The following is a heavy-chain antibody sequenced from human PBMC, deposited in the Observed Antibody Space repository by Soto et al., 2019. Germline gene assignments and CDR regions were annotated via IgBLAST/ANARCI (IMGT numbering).Heavy chain of an antibody. J-gene: IGHJ6*02. V-gene: IGHV4-30-2*01. CDR1: GGSISSGGYS. D-gene: IGHD5-12*01. CDR2: IYHSGST. Sequence: QLQLQESGSGLVKPSQTLSLTCAVSGGSISSGGYSWSWIRQPPGKGLEWIGYIYHSGSTYYNPSLKYRVTIXVXRXXNQFSLKLSSVTAADTAVYYCARRRGFPYYYGMDVWGQGTTVTVSS. CDR3: ARRRGFPYYYGMDV.